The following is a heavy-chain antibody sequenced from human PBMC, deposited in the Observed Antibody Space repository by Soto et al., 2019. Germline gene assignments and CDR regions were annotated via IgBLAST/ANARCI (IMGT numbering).Heavy chain of an antibody. CDR1: GFTFSSYA. CDR3: AKDFNWNYYFDY. D-gene: IGHD1-7*01. J-gene: IGHJ4*02. Sequence: PGGSLRLSCAASGFTFSSYAMSWVRQAPGKGLEWVSSINGGETVAYYADSVKGRFTISRDHSKNTLYLQMNSLRADDTAVYYCAKDFNWNYYFDYWGQGTLVTVSS. V-gene: IGHV3-23*01. CDR2: INGGETVA.